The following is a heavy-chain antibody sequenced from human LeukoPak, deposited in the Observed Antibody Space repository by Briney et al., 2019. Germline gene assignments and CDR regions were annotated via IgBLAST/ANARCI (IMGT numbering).Heavy chain of an antibody. CDR2: IRYDGSNK. V-gene: IGHV3-30*02. CDR1: GFTFSSYG. D-gene: IGHD3-22*01. J-gene: IGHJ4*02. Sequence: GGSLRLSCAASGFTFSSYGMHWVRQAPGKGLEWVAFIRYDGSNKYYADSVKGRFTISRDNSMNTLYLQMNSLRAEDTAVYYCAKDEAPGYDSSGYYDWGQGTLVTVSS. CDR3: AKDEAPGYDSSGYYD.